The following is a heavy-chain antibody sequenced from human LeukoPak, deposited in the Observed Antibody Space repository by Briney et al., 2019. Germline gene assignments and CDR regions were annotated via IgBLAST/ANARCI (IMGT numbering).Heavy chain of an antibody. J-gene: IGHJ5*02. Sequence: GASVKVSCKASGGTFSSYAISWVRQAPGQGLEWMGGIIPIFGTANYAQKFQGRVTITADESTSTAYMELSSLRSEDTAVYYCAKPHYNEGIGNLSWFNPGGQETLVTVS. V-gene: IGHV1-69*13. CDR2: IIPIFGTA. CDR1: GGTFSSYA. D-gene: IGHD3-22*01. CDR3: AKPHYNEGIGNLSWFNP.